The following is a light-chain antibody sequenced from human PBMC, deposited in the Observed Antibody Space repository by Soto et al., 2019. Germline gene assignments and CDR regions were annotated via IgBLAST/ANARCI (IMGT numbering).Light chain of an antibody. CDR3: QQANSFPWT. Sequence: DIQMTQSPSSVSASVGDRVTITCRASQGIGSWLAWYQQKPGKAPNLLIYAASSLQSGVPSRFSGSGSGTDFTLTIGSLQPEDFATYYCQQANSFPWTVGQGTKVEIK. CDR1: QGIGSW. J-gene: IGKJ1*01. CDR2: AAS. V-gene: IGKV1-12*01.